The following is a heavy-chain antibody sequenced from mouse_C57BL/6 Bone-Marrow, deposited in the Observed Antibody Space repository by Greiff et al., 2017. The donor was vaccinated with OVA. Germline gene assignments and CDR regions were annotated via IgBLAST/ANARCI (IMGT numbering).Heavy chain of an antibody. V-gene: IGHV1-52*01. J-gene: IGHJ2*01. CDR2: IHPSDSET. CDR3: ARGGVVYYYIDY. Sequence: QVQLKQPGAELVRPGSSVKLSCKASGYTFTSYWMHWVKQRPIQGLEWIGNIHPSDSETHYNQKFKDKATLTVDKSSSTAYMQLSSLTSEDSAVYYCARGGVVYYYIDYWGQGTTLTVSS. D-gene: IGHD1-1*01. CDR1: GYTFTSYW.